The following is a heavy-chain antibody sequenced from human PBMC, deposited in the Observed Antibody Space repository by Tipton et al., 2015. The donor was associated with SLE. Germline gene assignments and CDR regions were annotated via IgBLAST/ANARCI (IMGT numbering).Heavy chain of an antibody. CDR3: ARGGNDSSGSDAFDI. J-gene: IGHJ3*02. CDR1: GGSISSGSYY. CDR2: IYTSGST. V-gene: IGHV4-61*09. D-gene: IGHD3-22*01. Sequence: TLSLTCTVSGGSISSGSYYWSWIRQPAGKGLEWIGHIYTSGSTNYNPSLKSRVTISVDTSKNQFSLKLSSVTAADTAVYYCARGGNDSSGSDAFDIWGQGTMVTVSS.